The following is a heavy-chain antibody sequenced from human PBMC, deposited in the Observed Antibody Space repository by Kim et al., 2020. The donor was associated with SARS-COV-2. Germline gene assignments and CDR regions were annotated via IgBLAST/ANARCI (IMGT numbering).Heavy chain of an antibody. CDR2: INPSGGST. D-gene: IGHD6-19*01. Sequence: ASVKVSCKASGYTFTSYYMHWVRQAPGQGLEWMGIINPSGGSTSYAQKFQGRVTMTRDTSTSTVYMELSSLRSEDTAVYYCARDLSRYSSGWYEERLSSLSYYYYGMDVWGQGTTVTVSS. CDR3: ARDLSRYSSGWYEERLSSLSYYYYGMDV. J-gene: IGHJ6*02. V-gene: IGHV1-46*01. CDR1: GYTFTSYY.